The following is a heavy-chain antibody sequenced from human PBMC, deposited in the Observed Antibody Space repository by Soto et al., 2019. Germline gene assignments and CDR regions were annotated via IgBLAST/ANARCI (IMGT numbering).Heavy chain of an antibody. J-gene: IGHJ4*02. CDR1: GXPVSSSVC. CDR2: IFHTGDT. Sequence: XTLSCPCAVSGXPVSSSVCWTWVRQPPGKGLEWIGEIFHTGDTYFNPALSSRVAMSVDKSTNEFSMRVTSVTAEDTAIYYCARKAWVRFDYWGQGALGTVS. V-gene: IGHV4-4*02. CDR3: ARKAWVRFDY. D-gene: IGHD7-27*01.